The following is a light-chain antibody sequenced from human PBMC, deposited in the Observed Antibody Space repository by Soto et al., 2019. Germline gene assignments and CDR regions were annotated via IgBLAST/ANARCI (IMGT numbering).Light chain of an antibody. CDR3: QQYNNWPPLT. V-gene: IGKV3D-15*01. J-gene: IGKJ1*01. CDR2: GES. Sequence: EIVMTQSPATLSLSPGERATLSCRASQSISSNLAWYQQKPGQAPRLLIYGESTRATGIPARFSGSGSGTDFTLTISSLQSEDFAVYYCQQYNNWPPLTFGQGTKVEIK. CDR1: QSISSN.